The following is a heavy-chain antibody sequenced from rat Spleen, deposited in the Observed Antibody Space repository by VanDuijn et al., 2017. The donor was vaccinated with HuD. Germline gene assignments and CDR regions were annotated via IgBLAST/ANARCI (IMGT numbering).Heavy chain of an antibody. D-gene: IGHD1-9*01. CDR2: ISFDGGSN. CDR1: GFTFSDYY. CDR3: ARRHYGYTDYFDY. J-gene: IGHJ2*01. Sequence: EVQLVESDGGLVQPGRSLKLSCAASGFTFSDYYMAWVRQAPTKGLEWVATISFDGGSNFYRDSVKGRFTISRDNAKSTLSLQMDSLRSEDTATYYCARRHYGYTDYFDYWGQGVMVTVSS. V-gene: IGHV5-29*01.